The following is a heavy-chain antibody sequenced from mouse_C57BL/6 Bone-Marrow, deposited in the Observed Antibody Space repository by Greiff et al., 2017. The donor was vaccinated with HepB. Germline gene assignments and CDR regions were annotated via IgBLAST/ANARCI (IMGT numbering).Heavy chain of an antibody. V-gene: IGHV1-59*01. CDR3: ARGGNWTGSRFDY. D-gene: IGHD4-1*02. J-gene: IGHJ2*01. Sequence: QVQLQQPGAELVRPGTSVKLSCKASGYTFTSYWMHWVKQRPGQGLEWIGVIDPSDSYTNYNQKFKGKATLTVDTSSITAYMQLSSLTSEDSAVYYCARGGNWTGSRFDYWGQGTTLTVSS. CDR1: GYTFTSYW. CDR2: IDPSDSYT.